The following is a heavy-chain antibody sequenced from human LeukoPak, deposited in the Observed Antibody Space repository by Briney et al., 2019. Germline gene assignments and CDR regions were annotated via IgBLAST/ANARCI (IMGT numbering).Heavy chain of an antibody. J-gene: IGHJ4*02. Sequence: SETLSLTCTVSGGSIKNINYYWGWIRQPPGKGLEWIGSIHHSGSTYYNPSLKSRVTISVDTSKNQFSLKLSSVTAADTAVYYCARLSPYSSGWYEDYWGQGTLVTVSS. CDR1: GGSIKNINYY. CDR2: IHHSGST. V-gene: IGHV4-39*01. CDR3: ARLSPYSSGWYEDY. D-gene: IGHD6-19*01.